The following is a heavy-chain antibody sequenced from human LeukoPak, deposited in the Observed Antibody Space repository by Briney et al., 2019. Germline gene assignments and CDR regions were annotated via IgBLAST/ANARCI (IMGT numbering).Heavy chain of an antibody. V-gene: IGHV4-39*01. CDR1: GRSISSSSFY. D-gene: IGHD5-24*01. CDR3: ARSRDGYISTFDY. Sequence: SETLSLTCTVSGRSISSSSFYWRWIRQPPGKGLEWIGSIYYRGNTYYNPSLKSRVTISVDTSKNQFSLKLSSVTAADTAVYYCARSRDGYISTFDYWGQGTLVTVSS. CDR2: IYYRGNT. J-gene: IGHJ4*02.